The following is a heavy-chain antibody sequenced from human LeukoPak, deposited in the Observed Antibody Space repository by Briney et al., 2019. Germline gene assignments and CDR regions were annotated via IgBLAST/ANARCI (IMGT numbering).Heavy chain of an antibody. Sequence: ASVKVSCKASGYTFTSYGISWVRQAPGQGLEWMGWISAYNGNTNYAQKLQGRVTMTTDTSTSTAYMELRSLRSDDTAVYYCAPAPYRRGLPAYFARGFDPWGQGTLVTVSS. V-gene: IGHV1-18*01. J-gene: IGHJ5*02. CDR3: APAPYRRGLPAYFARGFDP. CDR2: ISAYNGNT. CDR1: GYTFTSYG. D-gene: IGHD2-2*01.